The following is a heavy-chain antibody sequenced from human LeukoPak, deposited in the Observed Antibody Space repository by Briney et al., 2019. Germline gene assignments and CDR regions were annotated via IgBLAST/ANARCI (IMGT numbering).Heavy chain of an antibody. D-gene: IGHD3-16*01. Sequence: GGSLRLSCAASGFTFSSYSMNWVRQAPGKGLEWVSYISSSGSTIYYADSAKGRFTISRDNAKNSLYLQMNSLRAEDTAVYYCARDARWGKGGAAYWGQGTLVTVSS. J-gene: IGHJ4*02. V-gene: IGHV3-48*04. CDR2: ISSSGSTI. CDR3: ARDARWGKGGAAY. CDR1: GFTFSSYS.